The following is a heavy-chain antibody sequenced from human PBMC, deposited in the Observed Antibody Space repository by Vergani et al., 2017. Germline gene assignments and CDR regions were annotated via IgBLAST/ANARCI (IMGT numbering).Heavy chain of an antibody. CDR2: VKQDGSVK. J-gene: IGHJ6*03. Sequence: VNLVGSGGGVVQPGRSLRLSCTTSGFPFSFFWMSWVRQAPGQGLEWVANVKQDGSVKYYGDSVEGRFTVSRDSSSLHLEMKGLRAEDTALYYCARVRYFCSGDCHPGEYYYYMDVWGKGTTVTVTS. V-gene: IGHV3-7*01. CDR1: GFPFSFFW. CDR3: ARVRYFCSGDCHPGEYYYYMDV. D-gene: IGHD3-3*01.